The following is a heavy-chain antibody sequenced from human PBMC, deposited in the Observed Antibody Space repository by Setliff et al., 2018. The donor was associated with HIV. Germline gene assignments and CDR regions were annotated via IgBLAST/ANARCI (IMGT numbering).Heavy chain of an antibody. V-gene: IGHV4-39*07. J-gene: IGHJ4*02. D-gene: IGHD3-10*01. CDR2: IYYSGST. Sequence: PSETLSLTCTVPGGSSSSSSYYWGWIRQPPGKGLEWIGSIYYSGSTYYNPSLTSRVTISVDTSNNKFSLRLTSVTAADTAIYYCARGAPYGSGRHRWNSWGQGTLVTVSS. CDR3: ARGAPYGSGRHRWNS. CDR1: GGSSSSSSYY.